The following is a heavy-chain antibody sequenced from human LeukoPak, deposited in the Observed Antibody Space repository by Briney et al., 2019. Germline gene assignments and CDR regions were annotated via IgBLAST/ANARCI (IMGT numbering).Heavy chain of an antibody. V-gene: IGHV3-48*03. CDR1: GFHLSRYE. J-gene: IGHJ3*02. D-gene: IGHD3-10*01. Sequence: GGALRLPCSAPGFHLSRYEMNSVRPGPGEGVEGVSYISRSGNTIYYADSVKGRFTISRDNAKNSLYLKMNSLRAEDTAVYYCARVGLRFAFDIWGRGTMVTVSS. CDR3: ARVGLRFAFDI. CDR2: ISRSGNTI.